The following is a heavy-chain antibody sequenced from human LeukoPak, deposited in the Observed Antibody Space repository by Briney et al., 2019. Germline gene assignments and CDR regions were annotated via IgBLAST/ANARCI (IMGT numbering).Heavy chain of an antibody. V-gene: IGHV1-2*03. CDR2: INPNSGGT. CDR3: ARDPTAAGPEDSSDY. D-gene: IGHD6-13*01. CDR1: GYTFTGYY. J-gene: IGHJ4*02. Sequence: LGASAKVSCKASGYTFTGYYMHWVRQAPGQGLEWMGWINPNSGGTNHAQKFQGRVTMTRDTSISTAYMELSRLRSDDTAVYYCARDPTAAGPEDSSDYWGQGTLVTVSS.